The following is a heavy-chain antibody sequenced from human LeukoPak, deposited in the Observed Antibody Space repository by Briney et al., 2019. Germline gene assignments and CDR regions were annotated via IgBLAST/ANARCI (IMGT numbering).Heavy chain of an antibody. D-gene: IGHD2-2*01. CDR3: ARAKVYCSSTSCYFFFDY. Sequence: PSQTLSLTCTVSGVSISSGSYYWSWIRQPAGKGLEWIGRIYTSGSTNYNPSLKSRVTISVDTSKNQFSLKLSSVTAADTAVYYCARAKVYCSSTSCYFFFDYWGQGTLVTVSS. J-gene: IGHJ4*02. V-gene: IGHV4-61*02. CDR2: IYTSGST. CDR1: GVSISSGSYY.